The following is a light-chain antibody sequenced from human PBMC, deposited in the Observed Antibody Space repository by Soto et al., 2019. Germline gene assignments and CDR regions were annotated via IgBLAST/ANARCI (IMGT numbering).Light chain of an antibody. J-gene: IGKJ3*01. CDR3: QQSFSAQFT. V-gene: IGKV1-39*01. Sequence: DIQMTQSPSSLSASVGDRVTITCRASQSIRNHLNWYQLTPGKAPKVLIYAASTLQGGVPSRFSGSGCWRYLALTINSLQPEDFATYYCQQSFSAQFTLGPGTKVDI. CDR2: AAS. CDR1: QSIRNH.